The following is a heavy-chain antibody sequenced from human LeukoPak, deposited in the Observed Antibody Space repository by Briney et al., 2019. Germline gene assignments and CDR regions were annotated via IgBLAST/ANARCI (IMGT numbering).Heavy chain of an antibody. CDR1: GGTFNTYE. V-gene: IGHV1-69*05. CDR3: ARIEGDYGVFVY. Sequence: SVKVSCKASGGTFNTYEINWVRQAPGHGLEWMGRIIPIFGRPTYAQKFQGRVSITTDESTSTAYMELMSLRSEDTAVYYCARIEGDYGVFVYWGQGTLVTVSS. D-gene: IGHD4-17*01. J-gene: IGHJ4*02. CDR2: IIPIFGRP.